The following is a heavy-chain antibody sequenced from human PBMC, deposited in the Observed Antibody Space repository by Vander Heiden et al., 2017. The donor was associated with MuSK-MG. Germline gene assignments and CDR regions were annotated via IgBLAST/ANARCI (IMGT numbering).Heavy chain of an antibody. V-gene: IGHV4-59*08. Sequence: QVQLQESGPGLVKPSATLSLTCTVSGGSISRYYWRWIRQPPGKGLEGIGYIQYKGSTNHNPSPKGRSTITRNTAKNPVSLKPSSGTAADPAVDYRSKQDSSGWPYDFRGQGNLVT. CDR1: GGSISRYY. CDR2: IQYKGST. D-gene: IGHD6-19*01. CDR3: SKQDSSGWPYDF. J-gene: IGHJ4*02.